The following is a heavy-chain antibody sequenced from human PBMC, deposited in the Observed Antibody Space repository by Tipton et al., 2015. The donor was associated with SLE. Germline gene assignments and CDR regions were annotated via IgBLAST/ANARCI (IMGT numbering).Heavy chain of an antibody. CDR3: AKDIRMYGMDV. J-gene: IGHJ6*02. V-gene: IGHV3-9*01. CDR1: GFTFNTYT. Sequence: RSLRLSCTASGFTFNTYTMNWVRQAPGKGLEWVSGISWNSGSIGYADSVKGRFTISRDNAKNSLYLQMNSLRAEDTALYYCAKDIRMYGMDVWGQGTTVTVSS. CDR2: ISWNSGSI.